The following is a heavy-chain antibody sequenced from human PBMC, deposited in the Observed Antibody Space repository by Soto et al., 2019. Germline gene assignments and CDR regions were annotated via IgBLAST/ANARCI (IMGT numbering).Heavy chain of an antibody. CDR2: IIPSFVTA. CDR1: GGTFSNYA. D-gene: IGHD2-2*01. J-gene: IGHJ6*02. V-gene: IGHV1-69*12. Sequence: QVQLVQSGAEVKKPGSSVKVSCKASGGTFSNYAITWVRQAPGQGLEWMGGIIPSFVTANYAQKFQGRVTITAAESTSTAYMELSSLTSEDTAVHFCARETAGVTAAMRGGYYYGMDVWGQWTTVTVSS. CDR3: ARETAGVTAAMRGGYYYGMDV.